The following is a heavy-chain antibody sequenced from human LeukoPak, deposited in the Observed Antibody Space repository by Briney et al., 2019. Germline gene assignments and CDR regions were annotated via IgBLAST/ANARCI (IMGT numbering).Heavy chain of an antibody. J-gene: IGHJ4*02. D-gene: IGHD2-2*01. CDR2: THYKSQWYY. V-gene: IGHV6-1*01. CDR3: ARGRDVVVVPAADFDY. CDR1: GDSVSRNNIA. Sequence: SQTLSLTCAISGDSVSRNNIAWNWIRQSPSRGLEWLGRTHYKSQWYYDYAPSVRSRITINPDTSKNQFSLQLNSVSPEDTAVYYCARGRDVVVVPAADFDYWGQGILVTVSS.